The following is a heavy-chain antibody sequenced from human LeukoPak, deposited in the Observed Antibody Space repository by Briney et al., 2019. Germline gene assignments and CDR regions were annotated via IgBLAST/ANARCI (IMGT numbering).Heavy chain of an antibody. Sequence: ASVKVSCKASGYTFTGYYMHWVRQAPGQGLEWMGWINPNSGGTNYAQKFQGRVTMTRDTSISTAYMELSRLRSDDTAVYYCARVRWPYNWNYVWFDPWGQGTLVTVSS. CDR1: GYTFTGYY. CDR2: INPNSGGT. D-gene: IGHD1-7*01. J-gene: IGHJ5*02. V-gene: IGHV1-2*02. CDR3: ARVRWPYNWNYVWFDP.